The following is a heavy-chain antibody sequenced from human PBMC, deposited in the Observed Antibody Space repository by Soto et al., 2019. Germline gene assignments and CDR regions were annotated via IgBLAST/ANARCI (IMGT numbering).Heavy chain of an antibody. CDR3: ARDTRSGGDQCEY. V-gene: IGHV3-48*02. Sequence: EVQLVESGGGLVQPGGSLRLSCAASGFTFSSYSMNWVRQAPGKGLEWVSYISSSSSTIYYADSVKGRFTNSRDNAKNALFPQKNSLREEDTGVYYFARDTRSGGDQCEYWGQGTLVNVAS. D-gene: IGHD2-21*02. CDR2: ISSSSSTI. J-gene: IGHJ4*03. CDR1: GFTFSSYS.